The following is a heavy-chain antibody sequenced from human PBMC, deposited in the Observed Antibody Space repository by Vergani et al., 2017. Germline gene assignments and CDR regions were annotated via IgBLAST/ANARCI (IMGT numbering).Heavy chain of an antibody. CDR1: GGSISSGSYY. J-gene: IGHJ4*02. D-gene: IGHD4-23*01. V-gene: IGHV4-61*02. CDR3: ARAVGFSPVY. CDR2: IYTSGST. Sequence: QVQLQESGPGLVKPSQTLSLTCTVSGGSISSGSYYWGWIRQPGGKGLEWIGRIYTSGSTNYNPSLKSRVTISVDTSKNQFSLKLSSVTAADTAVYYCARAVGFSPVYWSQGTLVTVSS.